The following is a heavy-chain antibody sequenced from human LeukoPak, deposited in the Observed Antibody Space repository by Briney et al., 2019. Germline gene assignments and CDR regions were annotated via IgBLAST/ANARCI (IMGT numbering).Heavy chain of an antibody. J-gene: IGHJ3*02. CDR2: ISWNSGSI. CDR3: AKAEAVAGITDAFDI. CDR1: GFTFDDYA. Sequence: GGSLRLSCAASGFTFDDYAMHWVRQAPGKGLEWVSGISWNSGSIGYADSVKGRFTISRDNAKNSLYLQMNSLRAEDTALYYCAKAEAVAGITDAFDIWGQGTMVTVSS. V-gene: IGHV3-9*01. D-gene: IGHD6-19*01.